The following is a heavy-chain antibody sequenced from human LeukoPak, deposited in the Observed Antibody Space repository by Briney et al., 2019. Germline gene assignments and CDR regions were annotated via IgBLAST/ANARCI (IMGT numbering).Heavy chain of an antibody. Sequence: SGPTLVNPTQTLTLTCTFSGFSLSTSGVGVGWIRQPPGKALEWLALIYWDDDKRYSPSLKRRLTIAQDTSKKQVVLTMTNMDPVDTATYYCAHTTYFYDSSGYPRSFDIWGQGTMVTVSS. J-gene: IGHJ3*02. CDR2: IYWDDDK. CDR3: AHTTYFYDSSGYPRSFDI. D-gene: IGHD3-22*01. CDR1: GFSLSTSGVG. V-gene: IGHV2-5*02.